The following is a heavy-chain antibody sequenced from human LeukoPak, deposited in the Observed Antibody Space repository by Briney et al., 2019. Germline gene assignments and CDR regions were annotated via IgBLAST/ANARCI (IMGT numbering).Heavy chain of an antibody. CDR1: GFSFSTYA. J-gene: IGHJ3*02. Sequence: GGSLRLSCAASGFSFSTYAMNWVRQAPGKGLEWVSLISGDGESTYADSVKGRFTLSRDNSKRTLYLQMNSLRAEDTAVYYCAKGFRGAATDAFDIWGQGTMVTVSS. V-gene: IGHV3-23*01. CDR2: ISGDGEST. D-gene: IGHD3-10*01. CDR3: AKGFRGAATDAFDI.